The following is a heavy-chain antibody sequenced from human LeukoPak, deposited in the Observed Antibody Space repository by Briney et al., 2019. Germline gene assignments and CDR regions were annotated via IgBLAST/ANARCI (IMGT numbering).Heavy chain of an antibody. V-gene: IGHV1-2*02. J-gene: IGHJ4*02. CDR1: GYTFTAYY. CDR2: IKPDSGPS. Sequence: ASVKVSCKASGYTFTAYYIHWLRQAPGQGPEWMGWIKPDSGPSHYAQKFQGRVTMTRDTSSSSAYMDLTRLKSGDTAVYYCARARVPIAVAGLYYFDYWGQGALVTVSS. CDR3: ARARVPIAVAGLYYFDY. D-gene: IGHD6-19*01.